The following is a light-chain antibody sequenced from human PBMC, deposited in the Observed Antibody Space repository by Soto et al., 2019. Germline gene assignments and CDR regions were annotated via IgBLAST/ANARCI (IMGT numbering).Light chain of an antibody. Sequence: QSVLTQPASVSGSPGQSITISCTGTSSDVGSYNLVSWYQQHPGKAPKLMIYEGSKRPSGVSNRFSGSKSGNTASLTISGLQAEDEADYYCCSYAGSSTAVFGGGPKSPS. CDR2: EGS. J-gene: IGLJ2*01. V-gene: IGLV2-23*01. CDR3: CSYAGSSTAV. CDR1: SSDVGSYNL.